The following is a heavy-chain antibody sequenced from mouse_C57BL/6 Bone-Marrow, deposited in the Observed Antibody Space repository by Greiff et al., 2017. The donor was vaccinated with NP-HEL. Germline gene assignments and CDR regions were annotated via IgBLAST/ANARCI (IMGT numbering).Heavy chain of an antibody. V-gene: IGHV1-7*01. CDR1: GYTFTSYW. J-gene: IGHJ2*01. CDR3: AREVYDYDGGYDFDY. D-gene: IGHD2-4*01. CDR2: LNPSSGYT. Sequence: VQLQQSGAELAKPGASVKLSCKASGYTFTSYWMHWVNQRPGRGLEWIGYLNPSSGYTKYNQKFKDKATLTADKSSSTAYMQLSSLTYEDSAFYYCAREVYDYDGGYDFDYWGQGTTLTVSS.